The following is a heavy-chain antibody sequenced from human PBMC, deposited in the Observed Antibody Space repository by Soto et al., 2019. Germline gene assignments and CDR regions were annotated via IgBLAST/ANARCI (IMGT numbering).Heavy chain of an antibody. Sequence: EVQLVESGGGLVQPGGSLRLSCAASGFTFSSYSMNWVRQAPGKGLEWVSYISSSSSTIYYADSVKGRFTISRDNAKNSLYLQMNSLRDEDTAVYYCATDVLRFLESSYYDGMDVWGQGTTVTVSS. CDR1: GFTFSSYS. D-gene: IGHD3-3*01. V-gene: IGHV3-48*02. J-gene: IGHJ6*02. CDR2: ISSSSSTI. CDR3: ATDVLRFLESSYYDGMDV.